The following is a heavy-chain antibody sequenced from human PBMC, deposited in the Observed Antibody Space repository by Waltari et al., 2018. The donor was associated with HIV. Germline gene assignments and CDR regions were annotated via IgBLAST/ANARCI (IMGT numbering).Heavy chain of an antibody. CDR2: INPSGGST. V-gene: IGHV1-46*01. D-gene: IGHD3-3*01. CDR1: GYTFTSDY. J-gene: IGHJ6*02. Sequence: QVQLVQSGAEVKKPGASVKDSCKASGYTFTSDYMHWMRQPPEQRLDPMGIINPSGGSTSYAQKLQGRVTITRDTSTSTVYIELSSLRSEDTAVYYCAGVGYYDFWSGYSLDYYGMDVWGQGTTVTVSS. CDR3: AGVGYYDFWSGYSLDYYGMDV.